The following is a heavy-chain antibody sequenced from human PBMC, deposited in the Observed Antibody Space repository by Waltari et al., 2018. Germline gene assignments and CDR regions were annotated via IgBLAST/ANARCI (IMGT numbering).Heavy chain of an antibody. CDR1: GGSISAFY. J-gene: IGHJ5*02. D-gene: IGHD2-21*02. Sequence: QVQLQESGPSLLKPSETLSLICTVSGGSISAFYWSWVRQPPGKGLDWIGYIYYTGSTNFNPALKSRVTMSVDTSKNQFSLKLSSVTAADTAFYYCARGGGGDWEWLDPWGQGTLVTVSS. CDR3: ARGGGGDWEWLDP. CDR2: IYYTGST. V-gene: IGHV4-59*01.